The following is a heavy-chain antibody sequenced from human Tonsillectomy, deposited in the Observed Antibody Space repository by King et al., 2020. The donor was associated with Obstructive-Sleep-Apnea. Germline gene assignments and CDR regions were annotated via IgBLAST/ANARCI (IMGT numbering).Heavy chain of an antibody. D-gene: IGHD3-10*01. V-gene: IGHV3-9*01. Sequence: VQLVESGGGLVQPGRSLRLSCAASGFTFDDYAMHWVRQAPGKGLEWVSGISGNSGSIGYADSVKGRFTISRDNAKNSLYLQMNSLRAEDTALYYCAKDREYYGSGSYPHFDYWGQGTLVTVSS. CDR2: ISGNSGSI. CDR3: AKDREYYGSGSYPHFDY. J-gene: IGHJ4*02. CDR1: GFTFDDYA.